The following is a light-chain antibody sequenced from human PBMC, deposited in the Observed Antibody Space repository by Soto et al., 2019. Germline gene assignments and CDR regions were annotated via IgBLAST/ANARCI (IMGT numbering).Light chain of an antibody. J-gene: IGKJ5*01. CDR3: KHYVTSLTT. V-gene: IGKV3-20*01. CDR1: QTVTSNY. Sequence: ELVVRQSPGALSSSQGPRHTHYYGPSQTVTSNYLAWYQQKPGQANRLLIFGASIRVTGIPDRFIGSGSGTDFTLTISRLEPEEFAVYYCKHYVTSLTTVGEGTRLEIK. CDR2: GAS.